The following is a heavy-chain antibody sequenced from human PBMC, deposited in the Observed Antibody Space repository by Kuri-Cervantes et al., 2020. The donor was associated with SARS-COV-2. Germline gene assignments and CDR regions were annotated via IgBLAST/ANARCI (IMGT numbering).Heavy chain of an antibody. CDR2: ISYDGSNK. Sequence: GGSLRLSCAASGFTFSDYYMSWIRQAPGKGLEWVAVISYDGSNKYYADSVRGRFTISRDNSKNTLYLQMNSLRAEDTAVYYCARGSSGSYPLDYWGQGTLVTVSS. J-gene: IGHJ4*02. CDR3: ARGSSGSYPLDY. CDR1: GFTFSDYY. V-gene: IGHV3-30-3*01. D-gene: IGHD1-26*01.